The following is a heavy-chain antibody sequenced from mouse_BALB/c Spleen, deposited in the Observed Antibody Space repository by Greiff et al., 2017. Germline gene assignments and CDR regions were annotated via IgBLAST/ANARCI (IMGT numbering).Heavy chain of an antibody. Sequence: VQLQQSGAELAKPGASVKMSCKASGYTFTSYWMHWVKQRPGQGLEWIGYINPSTGYTEYNQKFKDKATLTADKSSSTAYMQLSSLTSEDSAVYYCARGRPSSGYDAMDYWGQGTSVTVSS. D-gene: IGHD3-1*01. CDR2: INPSTGYT. CDR1: GYTFTSYW. V-gene: IGHV1-7*01. J-gene: IGHJ4*01. CDR3: ARGRPSSGYDAMDY.